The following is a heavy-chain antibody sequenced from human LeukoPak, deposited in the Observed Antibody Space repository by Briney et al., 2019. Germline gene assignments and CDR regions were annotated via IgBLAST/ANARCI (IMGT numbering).Heavy chain of an antibody. V-gene: IGHV4-4*07. J-gene: IGHJ6*03. D-gene: IGHD4-17*01. Sequence: SETLSLTCTVSGGSINNYYWSWIRQPAGKGLEWIGRIYTSGSTNYNPSLKSRVTISVDTSKNQFSLKLSSVTAADTAVYYCARVGYGDLSYYYYMDVWGKGTTVTISS. CDR1: GGSINNYY. CDR3: ARVGYGDLSYYYYMDV. CDR2: IYTSGST.